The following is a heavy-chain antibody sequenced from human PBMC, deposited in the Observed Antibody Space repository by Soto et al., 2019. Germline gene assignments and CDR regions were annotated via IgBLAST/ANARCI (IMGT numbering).Heavy chain of an antibody. CDR1: GGSISSSDW. CDR2: IYHSGST. CDR3: ASGDMYSGSHMVNDAFDI. V-gene: IGHV4-4*02. D-gene: IGHD1-26*01. J-gene: IGHJ3*02. Sequence: PSETLSLTCAVSGGSISSSDWWSWVRQPPGKGLEWIGEIYHSGSTNYNPSLKSRVTISVDKSKNQFSLKLSSVTAADTAVYYCASGDMYSGSHMVNDAFDIWGQGTMVTVSS.